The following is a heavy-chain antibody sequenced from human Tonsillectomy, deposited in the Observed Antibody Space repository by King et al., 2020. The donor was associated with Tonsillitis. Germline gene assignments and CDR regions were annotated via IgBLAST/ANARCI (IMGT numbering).Heavy chain of an antibody. CDR2: ISAYRSST. CDR1: GYTFSSYG. CDR3: ARARDFYYYMDV. V-gene: IGHV1-18*01. Sequence: VQLVESGAEVKKPGASVQVSCKASGYTFSSYGITWVRQAPGQGLEWMGWISAYRSSTKYAQKFQGRVTMTTDTLTSTAHMELRSLRSDDTAVYYCARARDFYYYMDVWGKGTTVTVSS. J-gene: IGHJ6*03.